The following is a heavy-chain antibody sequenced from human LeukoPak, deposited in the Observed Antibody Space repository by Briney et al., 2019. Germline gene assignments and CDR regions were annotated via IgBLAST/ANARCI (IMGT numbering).Heavy chain of an antibody. V-gene: IGHV1-46*01. CDR3: ARDSANYYDSSGYYPY. J-gene: IGHJ4*02. CDR2: INPSGGST. Sequence: ASVKVSCKASGYTFTSYYMHWVRQAPGQGLERMGIINPSGGSTSYAQKFQGRVTVTADKSTSTAYMELSSLRSEDTAVYYCARDSANYYDSSGYYPYWGQGTLVTVSS. D-gene: IGHD3-22*01. CDR1: GYTFTSYY.